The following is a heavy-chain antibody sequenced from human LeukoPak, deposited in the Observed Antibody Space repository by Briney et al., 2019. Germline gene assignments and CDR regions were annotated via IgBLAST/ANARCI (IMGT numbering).Heavy chain of an antibody. CDR3: ARSRGGIAAAGSDY. J-gene: IGHJ4*02. Sequence: ASVKVSCKASGYTFTGYYVHWVRQAPGQGLEWMGWINPNSGGTNYAQKFQGRVTMTRDTSISTAYMELSRLRSDDTAVYYCARSRGGIAAAGSDYWGQGTLVTVSS. CDR1: GYTFTGYY. CDR2: INPNSGGT. D-gene: IGHD6-13*01. V-gene: IGHV1-2*02.